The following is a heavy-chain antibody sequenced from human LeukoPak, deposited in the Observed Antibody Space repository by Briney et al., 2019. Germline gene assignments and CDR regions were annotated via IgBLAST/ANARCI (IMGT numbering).Heavy chain of an antibody. J-gene: IGHJ5*02. Sequence: GGSLRLSCAASGFTFSSYSMNWVRQAPGKGLEWVSYISSSSSTIYYADSVKGRFTISRDNAKNSLYLQMNSLRAEDTAVYYCARDINGFLEWVDPNNWFDPWGQGILVTVSS. CDR1: GFTFSSYS. D-gene: IGHD3-3*01. CDR3: ARDINGFLEWVDPNNWFDP. V-gene: IGHV3-48*04. CDR2: ISSSSSTI.